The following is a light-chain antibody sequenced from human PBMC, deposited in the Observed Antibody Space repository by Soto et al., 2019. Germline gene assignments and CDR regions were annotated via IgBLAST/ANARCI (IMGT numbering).Light chain of an antibody. CDR1: SSDVGGFNF. V-gene: IGLV2-14*03. CDR2: GVS. CDR3: NSYTSISTDV. Sequence: QSALTQPAYVSGSPGQSITISCTGTSSDVGGFNFVSWYQHHPGKAPKLIIYGVSNRPSGVSNRFSGSKSGNTASLTISGLQAEDEADYYCNSYTSISTDVFGTGPQLTVL. J-gene: IGLJ1*01.